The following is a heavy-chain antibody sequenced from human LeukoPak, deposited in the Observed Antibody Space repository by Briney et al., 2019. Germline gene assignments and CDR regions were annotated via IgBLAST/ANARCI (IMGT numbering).Heavy chain of an antibody. Sequence: SETPSLTCAVYGGSFSGYYWSWIRQPPGKGLEWIGEINHSGSTNYNPSLKSRVTISVDTSKNQFSLKLSSVTAADTAVYYCARSDGQWLVGDWGQGTLVTVSS. V-gene: IGHV4-34*01. D-gene: IGHD6-19*01. J-gene: IGHJ4*02. CDR3: ARSDGQWLVGD. CDR2: INHSGST. CDR1: GGSFSGYY.